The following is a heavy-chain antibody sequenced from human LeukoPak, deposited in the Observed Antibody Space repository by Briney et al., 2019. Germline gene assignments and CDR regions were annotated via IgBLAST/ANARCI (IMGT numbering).Heavy chain of an antibody. Sequence: ASVKVSCKASGYRFVTYGFSWVRQAPGQGLEWMGWINAYNGNTNYAQKFQGGVTMTTDTSATTVYMELRSLTPDDTAVYYCARGGSYSGEYCDYWGQGTLVTVSS. CDR1: GYRFVTYG. CDR2: INAYNGNT. CDR3: ARGGSYSGEYCDY. D-gene: IGHD3-16*01. V-gene: IGHV1-18*01. J-gene: IGHJ4*02.